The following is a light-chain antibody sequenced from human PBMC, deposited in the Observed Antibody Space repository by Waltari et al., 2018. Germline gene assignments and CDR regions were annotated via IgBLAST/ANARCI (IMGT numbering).Light chain of an antibody. CDR1: SSDVGGYNY. CDR2: DVS. J-gene: IGLJ3*02. Sequence: QSALTQPASVSGSPGQSITIPCTGTSSDVGGYNYVSWYQQHPGKVPKLLIFDVSNRPSGVSNRFSGSKSGNTAALTISGLQAEDESDYYCCSFTSRSTWVFGRGTKLTVL. V-gene: IGLV2-14*01. CDR3: CSFTSRSTWV.